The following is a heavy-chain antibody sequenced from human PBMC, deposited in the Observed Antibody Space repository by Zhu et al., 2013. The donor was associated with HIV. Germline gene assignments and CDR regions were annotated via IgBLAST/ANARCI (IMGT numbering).Heavy chain of an antibody. CDR2: IYYSGST. V-gene: IGHV4-39*07. CDR3: ARGFCSGGSCSPYDAFDI. J-gene: IGHJ3*02. CDR1: GGSISSSSYY. D-gene: IGHD2-15*01. Sequence: QVQLQESGPGLVKPSETLSLTCTVSGGSISSSSYYWGWIRQPPGKGLEWIGSIYYSGSTYYNPSLKSRVTISVDTSKNQFSLKLSSVTAADTAVYFCARGFCSGGSCSPYDAFDIWAKGQWSPSL.